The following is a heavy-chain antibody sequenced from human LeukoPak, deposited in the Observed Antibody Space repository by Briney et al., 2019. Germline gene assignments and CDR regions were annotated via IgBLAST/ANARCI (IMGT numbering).Heavy chain of an antibody. Sequence: GGSLRLSCAASGFAFSTYTMSWVRQAPGKGLEWVSCITSSSSSISYADSVRGRFTISRDNAKNSLYLQMNSLRAEDTAVYSCVRVEDWGAAGDRLDYWGQGTLVTVSS. CDR1: GFAFSTYT. CDR3: VRVEDWGAAGDRLDY. D-gene: IGHD6-13*01. J-gene: IGHJ4*02. CDR2: ITSSSSSI. V-gene: IGHV3-21*01.